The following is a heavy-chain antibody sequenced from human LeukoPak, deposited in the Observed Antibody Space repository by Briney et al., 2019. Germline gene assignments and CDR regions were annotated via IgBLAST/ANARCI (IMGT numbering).Heavy chain of an antibody. J-gene: IGHJ5*02. CDR1: GGSISSSSYY. Sequence: SETLSLTCTVSGGSISSSSYYWGWIRQPPGKGLEWIGSIYYSGSTYYNPSLKGRVIISVDTSKNQFSLKLSSVTAADTAVYYCARDSRYSSGSPRDWFDPWGQGTLVTVSS. CDR3: ARDSRYSSGSPRDWFDP. V-gene: IGHV4-39*07. CDR2: IYYSGST. D-gene: IGHD3-22*01.